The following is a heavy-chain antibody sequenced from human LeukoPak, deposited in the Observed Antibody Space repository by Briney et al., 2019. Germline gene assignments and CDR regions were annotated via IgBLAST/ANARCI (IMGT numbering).Heavy chain of an antibody. D-gene: IGHD1-26*01. Sequence: PSETLSLTCTVSGGSISSYYWSWIRQPPGKGLAWIGFISDSGSSNYNPSLKSQVSTSADTSKNQFSLKLYSMTAADTAVYFCARGSGSYHTAYMNWGQGSPVTVSS. CDR2: ISDSGSS. J-gene: IGHJ4*02. CDR3: ARGSGSYHTAYMN. CDR1: GGSISSYY. V-gene: IGHV4-59*08.